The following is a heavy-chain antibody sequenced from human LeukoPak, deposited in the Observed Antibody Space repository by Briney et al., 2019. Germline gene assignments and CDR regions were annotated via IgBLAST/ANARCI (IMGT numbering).Heavy chain of an antibody. V-gene: IGHV3-74*01. D-gene: IGHD3-3*01. Sequence: GGSRRLSCEASGFTLSNHWMHWVRQGPGKGLEWVSRISTDGNSASYADSVKGRFTVSRDNAKNTLYLQMNSLRVEDTAVYYCARGSIYDIWSGLFFDYWGQGTLVSVSS. CDR3: ARGSIYDIWSGLFFDY. CDR2: ISTDGNSA. CDR1: GFTLSNHW. J-gene: IGHJ4*02.